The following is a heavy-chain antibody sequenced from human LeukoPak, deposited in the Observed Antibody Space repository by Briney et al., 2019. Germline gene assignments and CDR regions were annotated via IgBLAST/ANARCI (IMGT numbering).Heavy chain of an antibody. V-gene: IGHV3-48*01. Sequence: GGSLRLSCARSGFTFSSYSMNGVRQAPGRGLEWVSYITGSSSTIYYADSVKGRFTISRDNAKNSLYLQMNSLRAEDTAVYYCAKRFEYWGQGTLVTVSS. CDR2: ITGSSSTI. CDR3: AKRFEY. CDR1: GFTFSSYS. J-gene: IGHJ4*02.